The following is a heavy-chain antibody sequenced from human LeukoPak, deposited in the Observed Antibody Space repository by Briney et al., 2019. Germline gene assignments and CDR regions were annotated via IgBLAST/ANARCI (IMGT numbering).Heavy chain of an antibody. D-gene: IGHD6-6*01. Sequence: PSETLSLTCTVSGGSISSYYWSWIRQPAGKGLEWIGRIHTSGSTDYNPSLKSRVTMSVDTSKNQFSLKLSSVTAADTAVYFCAREGSMTARPFVSNDYWGQGTLVTVSS. CDR2: IHTSGST. V-gene: IGHV4-4*07. CDR3: AREGSMTARPFVSNDY. J-gene: IGHJ4*02. CDR1: GGSISSYY.